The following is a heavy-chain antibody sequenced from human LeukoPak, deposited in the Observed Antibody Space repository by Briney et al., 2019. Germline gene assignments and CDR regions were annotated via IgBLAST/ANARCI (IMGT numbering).Heavy chain of an antibody. D-gene: IGHD6-19*01. CDR2: INRDGSEK. V-gene: IGHV3-7*01. J-gene: IGHJ4*02. CDR3: ARSSGWYNFDY. CDR1: EFTFRNYW. Sequence: GGSLRLSCAASEFTFRNYWMTWVRQTPGKGLEWVANINRDGSEKYYVDSVKGRFTISRDNARDSLYLQMNNLRAEDTAVYYCARSSGWYNFDYWGQGTLVTVSS.